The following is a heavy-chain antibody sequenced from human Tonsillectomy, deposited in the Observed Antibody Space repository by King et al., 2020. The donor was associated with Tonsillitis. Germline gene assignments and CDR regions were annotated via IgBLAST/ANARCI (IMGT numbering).Heavy chain of an antibody. J-gene: IGHJ6*02. Sequence: VQLVESGGGVVQPGGALRLSCAAPGFTFKNYDIHWVRQAPGKGLEWVAFIRYDGTNKYYGDSVKGRFTISRDNSKNTLYLQMNSLRAEDTAVYYCAKDLCSSSYGMDVWGQGTTVTVSS. CDR3: AKDLCSSSYGMDV. CDR2: IRYDGTNK. CDR1: GFTFKNYD. V-gene: IGHV3-30*02. D-gene: IGHD6-13*01.